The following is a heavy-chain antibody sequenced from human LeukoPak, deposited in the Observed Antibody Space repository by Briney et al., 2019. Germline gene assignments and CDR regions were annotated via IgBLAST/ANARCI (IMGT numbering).Heavy chain of an antibody. CDR1: GYTFTGYY. V-gene: IGHV1-2*02. J-gene: IGHJ5*02. CDR3: ARNPSGIAVAGYRDWFDP. Sequence: ASVKVSCEASGYTFTGYYMHWVRQAPGQGLEWMGWINPNSSGTNYAQKFQGRVTMTRDTSISTAHMELSSLRSEDTAVYYCARNPSGIAVAGYRDWFDPWGQGTLVTVSS. CDR2: INPNSSGT. D-gene: IGHD6-19*01.